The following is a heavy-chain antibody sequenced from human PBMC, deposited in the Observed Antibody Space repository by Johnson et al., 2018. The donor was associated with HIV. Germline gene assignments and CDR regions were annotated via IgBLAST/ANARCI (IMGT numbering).Heavy chain of an antibody. CDR2: IYSGGST. V-gene: IGHV3-53*01. J-gene: IGHJ3*02. D-gene: IGHD2-15*01. CDR3: ARDSVILVDGAFDI. Sequence: VQLVESGGGLIQPGGSLRLSCAASGFTVSSNYMSWVRQAPGKGLEWVSVIYSGGSTYYADSVKGRFTISRDNSKNTLYLQMNSLRAEDTAVYDCARDSVILVDGAFDIWGQGTMVTVSS. CDR1: GFTVSSNY.